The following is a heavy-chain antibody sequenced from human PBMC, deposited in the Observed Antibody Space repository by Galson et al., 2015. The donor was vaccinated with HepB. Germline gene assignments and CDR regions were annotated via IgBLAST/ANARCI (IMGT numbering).Heavy chain of an antibody. CDR2: IKQDGSEK. D-gene: IGHD6-19*01. CDR1: GFTFSSYW. Sequence: SLRLSCAASGFTFSSYWMSWVRQAPGKGLEWVANIKQDGSEKYYVDSVKGRFTISRDNAKNSLYLQMNSLRAEDTAVYYCARDGAGIAVAATLAFDIWGQGTMVTVSS. CDR3: ARDGAGIAVAATLAFDI. V-gene: IGHV3-7*03. J-gene: IGHJ3*02.